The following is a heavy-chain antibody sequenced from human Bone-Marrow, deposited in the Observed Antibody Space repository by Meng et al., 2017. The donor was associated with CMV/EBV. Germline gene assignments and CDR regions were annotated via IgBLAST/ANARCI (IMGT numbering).Heavy chain of an antibody. Sequence: GESLKISCAASGFTFSSYAMHWVRQAPGKGLEWVANIKQDGSEKYYVDSVKGRFTISRDNAKNSLYLQMNSLRAEDTAVYYCARLRFLEWLSLWGQGTLVTVSS. CDR3: ARLRFLEWLSL. J-gene: IGHJ4*02. CDR2: IKQDGSEK. D-gene: IGHD3-3*01. V-gene: IGHV3-7*01. CDR1: GFTFSSYA.